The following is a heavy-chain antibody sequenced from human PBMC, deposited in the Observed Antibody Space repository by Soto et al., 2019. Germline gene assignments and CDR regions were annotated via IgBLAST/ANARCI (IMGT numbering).Heavy chain of an antibody. CDR3: AKDRSYSSSFY. D-gene: IGHD6-6*01. CDR2: TSGSGGST. Sequence: GSPRLLFSAPGFTFCRYAMSLGRLAPGKGLEWVSATSGSGGSTYYADSVRGRFTISRDNSKNTLYLQMNSLRAEDTAVYYCAKDRSYSSSFYWGQGTLVTVSS. V-gene: IGHV3-23*01. CDR1: GFTFCRYA. J-gene: IGHJ4*02.